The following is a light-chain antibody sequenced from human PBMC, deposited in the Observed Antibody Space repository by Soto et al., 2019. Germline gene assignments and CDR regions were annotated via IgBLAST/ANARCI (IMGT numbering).Light chain of an antibody. CDR1: SSDVGGYNY. CDR2: EVS. CDR3: SSYTSSSTLVV. J-gene: IGLJ3*02. Sequence: QSAPTQPASVSGSPGQSITISCTGTSSDVGGYNYVSWYQHHPGKAPKLMIYEVSNRPSGVSNRFSGSKSGNTASLTISGLQAEDEADYYCSSYTSSSTLVVFGGGTKLTVL. V-gene: IGLV2-14*01.